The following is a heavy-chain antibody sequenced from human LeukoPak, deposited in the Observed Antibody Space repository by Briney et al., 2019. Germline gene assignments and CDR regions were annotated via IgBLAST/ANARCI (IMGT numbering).Heavy chain of an antibody. Sequence: PSETLSLACTVSGGSLSRYYWSWIRQPPGGGLEWIGYIYYSGSTNYNPSLKSRVTISVDTSKNQFSLKLSSVTAADTAVYYCARVYGPGSYPYYYYGMDVWGQGTTVTVSS. V-gene: IGHV4-59*08. CDR1: GGSLSRYY. CDR3: ARVYGPGSYPYYYYGMDV. J-gene: IGHJ6*02. D-gene: IGHD3-10*01. CDR2: IYYSGST.